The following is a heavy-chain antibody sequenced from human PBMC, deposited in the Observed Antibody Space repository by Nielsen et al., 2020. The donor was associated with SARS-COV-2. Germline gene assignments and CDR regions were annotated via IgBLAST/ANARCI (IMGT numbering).Heavy chain of an antibody. CDR1: GFAFSTHA. V-gene: IGHV3-33*04. CDR2: IWRGGNYK. CDR3: TRDPPDSGWALDY. D-gene: IGHD6-19*01. J-gene: IGHJ4*02. Sequence: GGSLRLSCAASGFAFSTHAMHWVRQAPGKGLAWVAMIWRGGNYKFYPDSVRGRFTISRDDSKNLVSLQMESLRVEDTALYYCTRDPPDSGWALDYWGQGIPVTVSS.